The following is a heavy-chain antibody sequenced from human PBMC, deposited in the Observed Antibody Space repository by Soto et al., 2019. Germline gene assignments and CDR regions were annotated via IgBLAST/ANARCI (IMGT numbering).Heavy chain of an antibody. V-gene: IGHV3-30*18. CDR1: GFTFSSYG. D-gene: IGHD3-9*01. CDR3: AKEGMYYDILTGYYPGAFDI. Sequence: GGSLRLSCAASGFTFSSYGMHWVRQAPGKGLEWVAVISYDGSNKYYADSVKGRFTISRDNSKNTLYLQMNSLRAEDTAVYYCAKEGMYYDILTGYYPGAFDIWGQGTMVTVSS. CDR2: ISYDGSNK. J-gene: IGHJ3*02.